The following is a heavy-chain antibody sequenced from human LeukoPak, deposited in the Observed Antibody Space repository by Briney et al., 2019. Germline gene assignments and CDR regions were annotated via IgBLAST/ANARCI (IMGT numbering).Heavy chain of an antibody. Sequence: SEILSLTCDVSGDSIGRGGYSWNWIRQPPGKGLQWIGYVYHNGISYYNPSLKSRVTISVDTSKNQFSLKLSSVTAADTAVYYCAVYGDYGFDYWGQGTLVTVSS. CDR2: VYHNGIS. V-gene: IGHV4-30-2*01. CDR1: GDSIGRGGYS. D-gene: IGHD4-17*01. CDR3: AVYGDYGFDY. J-gene: IGHJ4*02.